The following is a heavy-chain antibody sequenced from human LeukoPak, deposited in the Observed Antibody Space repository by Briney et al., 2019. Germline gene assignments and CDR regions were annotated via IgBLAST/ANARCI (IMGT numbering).Heavy chain of an antibody. J-gene: IGHJ4*02. CDR3: ARHRDVAFDY. D-gene: IGHD5-24*01. CDR2: IYPGDSDT. CDR1: GYKFTDYW. V-gene: IGHV5-51*01. Sequence: GESLKISCRGSGYKFTDYWIAWVRQMPGKGLEWMGIIYPGDSDTRYSPSFQGQVTISADKSISTAYLQWSSLKASDTAMYYCARHRDVAFDYWGQGTLVTVSS.